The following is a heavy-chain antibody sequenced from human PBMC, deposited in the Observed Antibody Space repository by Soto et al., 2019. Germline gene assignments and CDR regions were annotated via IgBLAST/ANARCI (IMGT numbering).Heavy chain of an antibody. CDR1: GFTFSSYA. D-gene: IGHD6-13*01. V-gene: IGHV3-23*01. Sequence: PGGSLRLSCAASGFTFSSYAMSWVRQAPGKGLEWVSAISGSGGSTYYADSVKGRFTISRDNSRSTVYLQMDSLRVEDTALYYCARDVTSHGPRGYSSSWYGWFDPWGQGTLVTVSS. CDR3: ARDVTSHGPRGYSSSWYGWFDP. CDR2: ISGSGGST. J-gene: IGHJ5*02.